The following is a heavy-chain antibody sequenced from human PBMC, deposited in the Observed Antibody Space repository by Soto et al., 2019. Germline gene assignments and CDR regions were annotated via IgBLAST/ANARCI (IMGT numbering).Heavy chain of an antibody. D-gene: IGHD2-2*01. J-gene: IGHJ4*02. V-gene: IGHV4-34*01. Sequence: SETLSLTCAVYGGSFSGYYWSWIRQPPGKGLEWIGEINHSGSTKYNPSLKSRVTISVDTSKNQFSLKLSSVTAADTAVYYCAREFLGYCSSTSCPHGLDYWGQGTLVTVSS. CDR3: AREFLGYCSSTSCPHGLDY. CDR2: INHSGST. CDR1: GGSFSGYY.